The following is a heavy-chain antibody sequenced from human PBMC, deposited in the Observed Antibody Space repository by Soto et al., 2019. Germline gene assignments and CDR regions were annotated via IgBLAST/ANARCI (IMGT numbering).Heavy chain of an antibody. Sequence: QVQLVESGGGVVQPGRSLRLSCAASGFTFSSYGMHWVRQAPGKGLEWVAVISYDGSNKYYADSVKGRFTISRDNSKNTLYLQMNSLRAEDTAVYYCAKVGDGYNYLDYWGRGTLVTVSS. V-gene: IGHV3-30*18. CDR1: GFTFSSYG. J-gene: IGHJ4*02. CDR2: ISYDGSNK. CDR3: AKVGDGYNYLDY. D-gene: IGHD5-12*01.